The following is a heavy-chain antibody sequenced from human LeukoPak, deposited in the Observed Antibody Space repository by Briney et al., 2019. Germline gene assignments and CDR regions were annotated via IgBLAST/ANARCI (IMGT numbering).Heavy chain of an antibody. CDR3: ARVGSSWDYFDY. CDR1: GGXISSYY. V-gene: IGHV4-59*01. D-gene: IGHD6-13*01. Sequence: SETLSLTCTVSGGXISSYYCSWIRQPPGKGQEWLGYIYYSGSTNYNPSLKSRVTISVDTSKNQFSLKLSSVTAADTAVYYCARVGSSWDYFDYWGQGTLVTVSS. J-gene: IGHJ4*02. CDR2: IYYSGST.